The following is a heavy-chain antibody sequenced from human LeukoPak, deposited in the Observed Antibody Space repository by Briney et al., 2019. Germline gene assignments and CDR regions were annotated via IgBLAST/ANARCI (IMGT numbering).Heavy chain of an antibody. CDR3: AHSYGSGTYAYYFDY. J-gene: IGHJ4*02. V-gene: IGHV2-5*02. CDR2: IYWDDDK. Sequence: ESGPTPVKPTQTLTLTCTFSGFSLSTGGVGVGWIRQPPGKALEWLALIYWDDDKRYSPSLKSRLTITKDTSKNQVVLTMTNMDPVDTATCYCAHSYGSGTYAYYFDYWGQGTLVTVSS. D-gene: IGHD3-10*01. CDR1: GFSLSTGGVG.